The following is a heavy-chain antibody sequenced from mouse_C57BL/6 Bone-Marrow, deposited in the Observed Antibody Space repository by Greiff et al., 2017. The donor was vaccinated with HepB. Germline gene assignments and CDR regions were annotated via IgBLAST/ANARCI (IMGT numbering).Heavy chain of an antibody. Sequence: EVNLVESEGGLVQPGSSMKLSCTASGFTFSDYYMAWVRQVPEKGLEWVANINYDGSSTYYLDSLKSRFIISRDNAKNILYLQMSSLKSEDTATYYCARGLPPYFDVWGTGTTVTVSS. CDR1: GFTFSDYY. CDR3: ARGLPPYFDV. V-gene: IGHV5-16*01. J-gene: IGHJ1*03. D-gene: IGHD2-10*01. CDR2: INYDGSST.